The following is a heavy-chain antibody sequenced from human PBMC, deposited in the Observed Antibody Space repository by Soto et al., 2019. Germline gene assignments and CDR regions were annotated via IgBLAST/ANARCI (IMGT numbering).Heavy chain of an antibody. CDR2: IFYGGKT. CDR1: GDSISSDTYY. J-gene: IGHJ5*02. V-gene: IGHV4-39*01. D-gene: IGHD5-12*01. CDR3: ARWPHIKT. Sequence: SETLSLTCTVSGDSISSDTYYWGWIRQPPGKGLEWIGSIFYGGKTYYNPSLKSRVSISVDTSKNQFSLKLRSVTAADTAVYYCARWPHIKTWGQGTLVTVSS.